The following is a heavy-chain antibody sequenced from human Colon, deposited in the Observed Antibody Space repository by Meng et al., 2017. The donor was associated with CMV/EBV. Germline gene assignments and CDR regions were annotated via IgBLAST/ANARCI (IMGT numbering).Heavy chain of an antibody. J-gene: IGHJ3*02. CDR2: ISYAGDNA. CDR3: ARGAVTLTSLNDAFDI. D-gene: IGHD4-17*01. CDR1: FTFNRYA. Sequence: FTFNRYAIYWVRQAPGKGLEWVALISYAGDNAYYADSVKGRFTISRDDSKNTVNLQMKSLTPEDTAVYYCARGAVTLTSLNDAFDIWGQGSMVTVSS. V-gene: IGHV3-30-3*01.